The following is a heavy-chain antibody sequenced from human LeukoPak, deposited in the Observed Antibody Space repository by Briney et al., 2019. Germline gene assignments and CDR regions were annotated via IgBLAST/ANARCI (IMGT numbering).Heavy chain of an antibody. CDR2: IAGGDDR. CDR1: GFIFSPYA. D-gene: IGHD3-10*01. Sequence: GGSLRLSCAASGFIFSPYAMSWVRQAPGKGLEWVAGIAGGDDRFYADSVKGRFSISRDNSKNTVDLQMNSLRAEDTAVYYCARDSGIKYYYGSGSPTYFDYWGQGTLVTVSS. J-gene: IGHJ4*02. V-gene: IGHV3-23*01. CDR3: ARDSGIKYYYGSGSPTYFDY.